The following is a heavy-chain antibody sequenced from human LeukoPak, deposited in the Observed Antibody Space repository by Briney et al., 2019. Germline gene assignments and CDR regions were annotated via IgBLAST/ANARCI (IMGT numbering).Heavy chain of an antibody. CDR3: TGYSSGHY. J-gene: IGHJ4*02. Sequence: GGSLRLSCAASGLTVSVSDIHWVRQASGKGLEWVGRIGVNANNDATGYGAAMKDRFNISRDESTNTAYLQMNSQRTENTAVYYCTGYSSGHYWGQGTLVTVSS. CDR1: GLTVSVSD. CDR2: IGVNANNDAT. D-gene: IGHD6-19*01. V-gene: IGHV3-73*01.